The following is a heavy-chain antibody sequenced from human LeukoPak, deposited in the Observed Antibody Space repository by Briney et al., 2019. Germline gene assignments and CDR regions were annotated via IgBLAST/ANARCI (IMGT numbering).Heavy chain of an antibody. V-gene: IGHV4-59*01. CDR1: GGSISSYY. CDR2: IYYSGST. Sequence: PSETLSLTCTVSGGSISSYYWSWIRQPPGKGLEWIGYIYYSGSTNYNPSLKSRVTISVDTSKNQFSLKLSSVTAADTAVYYCARVMRYGDYSRWFDPWGQGTLVTVPS. J-gene: IGHJ5*02. D-gene: IGHD4-17*01. CDR3: ARVMRYGDYSRWFDP.